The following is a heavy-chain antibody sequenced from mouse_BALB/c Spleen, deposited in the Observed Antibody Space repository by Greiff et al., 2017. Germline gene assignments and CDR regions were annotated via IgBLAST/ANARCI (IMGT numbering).Heavy chain of an antibody. CDR3: ARSLRGSDAMDY. Sequence: EVKLMESGGGLVQPGGSRKLSCAASGFTFSSFGMHWVRQAPEKGLEWVAYISSGSSTIYYADTVKGRFTISRDNPKNTLFLQMTSLRSEDTAMYYCARSLRGSDAMDYWGQGTSVTVSS. CDR1: GFTFSSFG. CDR2: ISSGSSTI. V-gene: IGHV5-17*02. D-gene: IGHD1-1*01. J-gene: IGHJ4*01.